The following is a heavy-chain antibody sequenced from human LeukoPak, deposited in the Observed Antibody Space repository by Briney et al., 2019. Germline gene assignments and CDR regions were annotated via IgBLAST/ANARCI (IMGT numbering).Heavy chain of an antibody. J-gene: IGHJ6*03. D-gene: IGHD3-22*01. V-gene: IGHV4-34*01. Sequence: SETLSLTCAVYGGSFSGYYWTWIRQTPEKGLGWIGEMNPSGSTNYKPSLKSRVTISVDTSKDQFSLELSSVTAADTAVYYCARGRQDVTMIVVVMTAVSYYLDVWGKGTTVTVS. CDR3: ARGRQDVTMIVVVMTAVSYYLDV. CDR2: MNPSGST. CDR1: GGSFSGYY.